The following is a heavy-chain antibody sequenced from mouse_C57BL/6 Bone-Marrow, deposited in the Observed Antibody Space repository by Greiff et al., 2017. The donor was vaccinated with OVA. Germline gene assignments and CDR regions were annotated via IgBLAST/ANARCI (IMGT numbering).Heavy chain of an antibody. Sequence: QVQLQQSGAELVRPGTSVKLSCKASGYTFTSYWMHWVKQRPGQGLEWIGVIDPSDSYTNYNQKFKGKATLTVDTSSSTAYMQLSSLTSEDSAVYYCARPNWAWFAYWGQGTLVTVSA. J-gene: IGHJ3*01. CDR3: ARPNWAWFAY. CDR2: IDPSDSYT. V-gene: IGHV1-59*01. D-gene: IGHD4-1*02. CDR1: GYTFTSYW.